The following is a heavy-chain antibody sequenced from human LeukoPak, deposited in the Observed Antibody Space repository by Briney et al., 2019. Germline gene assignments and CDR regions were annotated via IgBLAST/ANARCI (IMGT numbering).Heavy chain of an antibody. D-gene: IGHD5-12*01. CDR2: ISAYNGNT. Sequence: ASVKVSCRASGYTFTSYGICWVRQAPGQGLEWMGWISAYNGNTNYAQKFQGRVTMTRDMSTSTVYMELSSLRSEDTAVYYCARDAGYSGYDWRGLSLDYWGQGTLVTVSS. CDR3: ARDAGYSGYDWRGLSLDY. V-gene: IGHV1-18*01. CDR1: GYTFTSYG. J-gene: IGHJ4*02.